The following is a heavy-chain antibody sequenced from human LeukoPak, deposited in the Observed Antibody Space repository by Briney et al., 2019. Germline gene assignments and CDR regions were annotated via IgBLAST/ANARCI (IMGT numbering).Heavy chain of an antibody. CDR3: ARDSLGYCSSTSCSNPNYMDV. CDR1: GGSISSGGYY. Sequence: SETLSFTCTVSGGSISSGGYYWSWIRQHPGKGLEWIGYIYYSGSTYYNPSLKSRVTISVDTSKNQFSLKLSSVTAADTAVYYCARDSLGYCSSTSCSNPNYMDVWGKGTTVTVSS. D-gene: IGHD2-2*01. V-gene: IGHV4-31*03. CDR2: IYYSGST. J-gene: IGHJ6*03.